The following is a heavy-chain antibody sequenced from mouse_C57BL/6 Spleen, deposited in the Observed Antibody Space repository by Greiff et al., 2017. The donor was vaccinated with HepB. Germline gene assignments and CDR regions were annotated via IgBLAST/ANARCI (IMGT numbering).Heavy chain of an antibody. Sequence: VQLVESGPGLVQPSQSLSITCTVSGFSLTSYGVHWVRQSPGKGLEWLGVIWSGGSTDYNAAFISRLSISKDNSKSQVFFKMNSLQADDTAIYYCARGDDPHWYFDVWGTGTTVTVSS. J-gene: IGHJ1*03. V-gene: IGHV2-2*01. CDR1: GFSLTSYG. D-gene: IGHD2-3*01. CDR3: ARGDDPHWYFDV. CDR2: IWSGGST.